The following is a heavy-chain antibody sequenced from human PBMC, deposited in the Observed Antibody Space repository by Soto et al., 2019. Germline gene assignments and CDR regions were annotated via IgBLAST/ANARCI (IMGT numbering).Heavy chain of an antibody. Sequence: GGSLRLSCAASGFTFTIYAMSWVRQAPGKGLEWVSAITGSGGSTYYADSVKGRFTISRDNSKNTLYLQMNSLRAEDTAVYYCAKERGAMVRGAAFYFDYWGQGPLVTVYS. CDR2: ITGSGGST. D-gene: IGHD3-10*01. J-gene: IGHJ4*02. CDR3: AKERGAMVRGAAFYFDY. V-gene: IGHV3-23*01. CDR1: GFTFTIYA.